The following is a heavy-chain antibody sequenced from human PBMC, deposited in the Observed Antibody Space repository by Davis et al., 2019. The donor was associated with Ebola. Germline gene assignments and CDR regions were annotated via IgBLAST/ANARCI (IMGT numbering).Heavy chain of an antibody. CDR3: ARDVGRFYGMDV. Sequence: PGGSLRLSCAASGFTFSNYWMHWVRQAPGKGLVWVSRIKNDGSITNYADSVKGRFTISRDNAKNTLDLQMNSLRAEDSAVYYCARDVGRFYGMDVWGQGTTVTVSS. V-gene: IGHV3-74*01. CDR2: IKNDGSIT. CDR1: GFTFSNYW. D-gene: IGHD3-10*01. J-gene: IGHJ6*02.